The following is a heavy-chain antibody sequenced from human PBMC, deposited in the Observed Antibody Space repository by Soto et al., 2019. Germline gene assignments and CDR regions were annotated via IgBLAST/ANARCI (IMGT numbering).Heavy chain of an antibody. J-gene: IGHJ6*02. CDR2: ISSSSSTI. D-gene: IGHD5-12*01. CDR3: ARDWSEYSGYDYPGLWRSFYYYYGMDV. Sequence: GGSLRLSCAASGFTFSSYSMNWVRQAPGKGLEWVSYISSSSSTIYYADSVKGRFTISRDNAKNSLYLQMNSLRDEDTAVYYCARDWSEYSGYDYPGLWRSFYYYYGMDVWGQGTTVTVSS. CDR1: GFTFSSYS. V-gene: IGHV3-48*02.